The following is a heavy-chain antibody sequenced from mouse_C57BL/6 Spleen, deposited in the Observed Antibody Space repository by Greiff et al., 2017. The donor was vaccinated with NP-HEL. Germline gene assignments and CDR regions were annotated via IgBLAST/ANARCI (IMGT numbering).Heavy chain of an antibody. J-gene: IGHJ1*03. CDR2: IYPGDGDT. Sequence: VQLQQSGAELVKPGASVKISCKASGYAFSSYWMNWVKQRPGKGLEWIGQIYPGDGDTNYNGKFTGKATLTADKSSSTAYMQLSSLTSEDSAVYFCARRREGGLLHVWGTGTTVTVSS. CDR3: ARRREGGLLHV. V-gene: IGHV1-80*01. D-gene: IGHD2-3*01. CDR1: GYAFSSYW.